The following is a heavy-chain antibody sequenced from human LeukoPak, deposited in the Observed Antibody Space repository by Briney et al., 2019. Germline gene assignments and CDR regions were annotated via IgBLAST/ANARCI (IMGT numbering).Heavy chain of an antibody. J-gene: IGHJ4*02. CDR1: GGSISSSSYD. Sequence: PSETLSLTCTVSGGSISSSSYDWGWIRRPPGKGLEWLGRIYYSRSTYYNPSLKSRVTISVDTSKNQFSLKLSSVTAADTAVYYCARDRPGLYYYDSSGLLFDYWGQGTLVTVSS. V-gene: IGHV4-39*07. CDR3: ARDRPGLYYYDSSGLLFDY. D-gene: IGHD3-22*01. CDR2: IYYSRST.